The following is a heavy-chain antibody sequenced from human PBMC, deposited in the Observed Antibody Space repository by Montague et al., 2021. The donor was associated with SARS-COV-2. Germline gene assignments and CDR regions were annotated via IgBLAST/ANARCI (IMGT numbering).Heavy chain of an antibody. D-gene: IGHD5-12*01. CDR3: ARDRGLSGFSGYDTLYFYGMDV. CDR2: IYESGST. J-gene: IGHJ6*02. CDR1: GASIRDYY. Sequence: SETLSLTCTVSGASIRDYYWSWIRQPPRKGLEWIGYIYESGSTKSNPSLTSRLIISVDTSRNQFSLTLSSVTTADTAVDYCARDRGLSGFSGYDTLYFYGMDVWGQGTTVIVSS. V-gene: IGHV4-59*01.